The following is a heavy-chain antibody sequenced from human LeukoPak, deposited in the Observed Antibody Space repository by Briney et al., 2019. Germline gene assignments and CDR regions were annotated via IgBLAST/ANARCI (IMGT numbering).Heavy chain of an antibody. J-gene: IGHJ4*02. Sequence: GGSLRLSCAASGFTFSSYGMHWVRLAPGKGLEWVAFIRYDGSNKYYADSVKGRFTISRDNSKNTLYLQMNSLRAEDTAVYYCAKDQAPQDIVVVPAYWGQGTLVTVSS. V-gene: IGHV3-30*02. CDR3: AKDQAPQDIVVVPAY. CDR1: GFTFSSYG. D-gene: IGHD2-2*01. CDR2: IRYDGSNK.